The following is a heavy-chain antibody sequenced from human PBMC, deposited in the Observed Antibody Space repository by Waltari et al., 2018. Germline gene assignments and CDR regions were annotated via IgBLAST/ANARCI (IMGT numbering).Heavy chain of an antibody. CDR1: GFIFSDYR. CDR2: SRHKDGGYSI. D-gene: IGHD3-16*01. Sequence: EVQLVESGGGLVQPGGSLSLSCEVSGFIFSDYRMDWVRRAPGKVMEGVASSRHKDGGYSIEYAPYVKGRFTISRDDSKNSLYLQMNGLRTEYTGVYYCSRDNGRYGFDIWGQGAMVTVS. CDR3: SRDNGRYGFDI. J-gene: IGHJ3*02. V-gene: IGHV3-72*01.